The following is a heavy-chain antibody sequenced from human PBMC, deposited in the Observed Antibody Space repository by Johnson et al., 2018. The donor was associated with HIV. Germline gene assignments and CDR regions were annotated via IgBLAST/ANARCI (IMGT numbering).Heavy chain of an antibody. J-gene: IGHJ3*02. CDR2: IRYDGSNK. CDR1: GFTFSSYG. CDR3: AREQYGGNSNAGDGFDI. D-gene: IGHD4-23*01. Sequence: QMLLVESGGGVVQPGGSLRLSCAASGFTFSSYGMHWVRQAPGKGLEWVAFIRYDGSNKYYADSVKGRFTSSRDNSKNTLYLQMNSLRAEDTAVYYCAREQYGGNSNAGDGFDIWGQGTMVTVSS. V-gene: IGHV3-30*02.